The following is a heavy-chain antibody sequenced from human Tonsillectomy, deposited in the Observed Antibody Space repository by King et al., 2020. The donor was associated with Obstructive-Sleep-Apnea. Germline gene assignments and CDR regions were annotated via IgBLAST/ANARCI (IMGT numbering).Heavy chain of an antibody. V-gene: IGHV4-30-4*01. CDR2: IYYSGST. D-gene: IGHD3-10*01. CDR1: GGSISSGDYY. J-gene: IGHJ6*02. CDR3: ARERVRGNYYYYGMDV. Sequence: HVQLQESGPGLVKPSQTLSLTCTVSGGSISSGDYYCSWIRQPPGKGLEWIGYIYYSGSTYYNPSLKSRVTISVDTSQNKFSLKRSSVTAADTAVYYCARERVRGNYYYYGMDVWGQGTTVTVSS.